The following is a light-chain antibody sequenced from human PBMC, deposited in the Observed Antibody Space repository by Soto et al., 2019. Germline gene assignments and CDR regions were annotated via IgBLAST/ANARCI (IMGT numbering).Light chain of an antibody. CDR2: AAS. Sequence: AIQMTQSPASLSASVGDRVTLSCRASQGISNDFGWYQQKPGKAPKLLISAASTLASGVPSRFSGSGSGTDFTLTISGLEPEDVATYYCLHNYNSIRTFGQGTKVEIK. V-gene: IGKV1-6*01. CDR3: LHNYNSIRT. CDR1: QGISND. J-gene: IGKJ1*01.